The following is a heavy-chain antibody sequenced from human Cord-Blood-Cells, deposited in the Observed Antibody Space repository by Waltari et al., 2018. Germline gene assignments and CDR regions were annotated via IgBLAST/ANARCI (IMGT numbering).Heavy chain of an antibody. V-gene: IGHV3-48*03. Sequence: EVQLVESGGGLVQPGGSLRLSCAASGFTFSSYEMNWVRQAPGKGLEWVSYIGSSGSTIYYADSVKGRFTISRDNAKNSLYLQMNSLRAEDTAVYYCARVAYGGNSYYFDYWGQGTLVTVSS. J-gene: IGHJ4*02. CDR1: GFTFSSYE. D-gene: IGHD4-17*01. CDR3: ARVAYGGNSYYFDY. CDR2: IGSSGSTI.